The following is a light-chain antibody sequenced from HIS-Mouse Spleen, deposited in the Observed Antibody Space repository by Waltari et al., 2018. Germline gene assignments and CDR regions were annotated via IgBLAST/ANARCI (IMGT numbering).Light chain of an antibody. CDR1: ACPKKY. Sequence: SYELTQPPSVSVSPGQTARITCPGHACPKKYAYWYQQKSGQAPVLVIYEDSKRPSGIPERFSGSSSGTMATLTISGAQVEDEADYYCYSTDSSGNHRVFGGGTKLTVL. CDR2: EDS. CDR3: YSTDSSGNHRV. V-gene: IGLV3-10*01. J-gene: IGLJ2*01.